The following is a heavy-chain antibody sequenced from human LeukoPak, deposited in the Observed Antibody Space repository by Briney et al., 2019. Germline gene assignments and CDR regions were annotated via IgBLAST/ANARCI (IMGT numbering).Heavy chain of an antibody. CDR2: IYYSGST. J-gene: IGHJ4*02. CDR3: ARVVPAGWWGYFDY. Sequence: PSETLSLTCTVSGGSISSYYWSWIRQPPGKGLEWIGYIYYSGSTNYNPSLKSRVTISVDTSKNQFSLKLSSVTAADTAVYYCARVVPAGWWGYFDYWGQGTLVTVSS. CDR1: GGSISSYY. V-gene: IGHV4-59*01. D-gene: IGHD2-2*01.